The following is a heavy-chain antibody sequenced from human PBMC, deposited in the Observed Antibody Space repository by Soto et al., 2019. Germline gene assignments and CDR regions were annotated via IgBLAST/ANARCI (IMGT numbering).Heavy chain of an antibody. Sequence: QEQLVQSGAEVKKPGASVKVSCKASGFIFTNFFMHWVRQAPGQGPEWMGVINPSGTPSSYAQKFQDRLTMTRETSTSTVYMELNSLTSEDTAIYYCVRDKSATFPATPGDEKTDWRGWWFDRWGQGTLVTVSS. CDR3: VRDKSATFPATPGDEKTDWRGWWFDR. J-gene: IGHJ5*02. CDR1: GFIFTNFF. CDR2: INPSGTPS. V-gene: IGHV1-46*03. D-gene: IGHD2-15*01.